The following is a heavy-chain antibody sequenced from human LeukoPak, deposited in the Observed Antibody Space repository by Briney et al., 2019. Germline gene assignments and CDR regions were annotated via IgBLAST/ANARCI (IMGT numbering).Heavy chain of an antibody. V-gene: IGHV3-74*01. J-gene: IGHJ4*02. CDR1: GFTFSSYW. CDR2: INSDGRIT. Sequence: GGSLRLSCAAAGFTFSSYWMHWVRQVPGKGLVWVSRINSDGRITGYADSVKGRFTISRDNAKNTLYLQMNSLRAEDTAVFYCARRAYFDSGSLYYFDYWGQGTLVPVSS. D-gene: IGHD3-10*01. CDR3: ARRAYFDSGSLYYFDY.